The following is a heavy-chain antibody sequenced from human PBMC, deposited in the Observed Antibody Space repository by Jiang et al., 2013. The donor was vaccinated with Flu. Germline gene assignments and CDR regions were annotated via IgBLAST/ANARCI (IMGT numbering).Heavy chain of an antibody. Sequence: GSGLVKPSETLSLTCSVSGGSITTYYWSWIRQPPGKGLEWIGSIYNNGNFNYNPSLKSRVTFSVDTSRSQFSLKLDSVTAADTAIYFCSRILLTDYYRYYSSAMDVWGQGTTVTVSS. CDR2: IYNNGNF. D-gene: IGHD3-9*01. V-gene: IGHV4-59*13. CDR1: GGSITTYY. CDR3: SRILLTDYYRYYSSAMDV. J-gene: IGHJ6*02.